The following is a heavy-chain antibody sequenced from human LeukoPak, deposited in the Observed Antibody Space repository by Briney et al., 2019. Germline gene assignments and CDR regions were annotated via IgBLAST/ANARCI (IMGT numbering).Heavy chain of an antibody. CDR2: ISSSGSTI. D-gene: IGHD2-15*01. CDR1: GFTFSSYE. J-gene: IGHJ4*02. Sequence: GGSLRLSCAASGFTFSSYEMNWVRQAPGKGLEWVSYISSSGSTIYYADSVKGRFTISRDNAKSSLYLRMNSLRAEDTAVYYCARDPLGIDKGVDYWGQGTLVTVSS. V-gene: IGHV3-48*03. CDR3: ARDPLGIDKGVDY.